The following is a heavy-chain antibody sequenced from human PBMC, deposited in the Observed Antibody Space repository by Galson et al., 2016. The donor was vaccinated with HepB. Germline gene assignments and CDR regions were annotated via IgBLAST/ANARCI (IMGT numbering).Heavy chain of an antibody. CDR2: ISGSGGST. CDR3: AREWGGYSYYMDV. CDR1: GFTFSSYA. Sequence: SLRLSCAASGFTFSSYAMSWVRQAPGKGLEWVSVISGSGGSTYYADSVKGRFTISRDNAQNSVFLQMNSLRVEDTAVYYCAREWGGYSYYMDVWGKGTSVTVSS. J-gene: IGHJ6*03. D-gene: IGHD3-16*01. V-gene: IGHV3-23*01.